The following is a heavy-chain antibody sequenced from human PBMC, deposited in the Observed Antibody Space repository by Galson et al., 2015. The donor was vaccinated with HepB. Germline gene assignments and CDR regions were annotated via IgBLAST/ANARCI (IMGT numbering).Heavy chain of an antibody. CDR1: GFTFSSYA. V-gene: IGHV3-23*01. CDR2: ISGSGGCT. CDR3: AKAVGGSGSYNNWFDP. D-gene: IGHD3-10*01. Sequence: SLRLSCAASGFTFSSYAMSWVRQAPGKGLEWVSAISGSGGCTYYADSVQGRFTISRDNSKNTLYLQMNSLRAEDTAVYYCAKAVGGSGSYNNWFDPWGQGTLVTVSS. J-gene: IGHJ5*02.